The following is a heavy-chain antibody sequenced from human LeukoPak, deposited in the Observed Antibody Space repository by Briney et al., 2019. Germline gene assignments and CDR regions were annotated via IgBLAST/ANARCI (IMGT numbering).Heavy chain of an antibody. CDR3: AREGARGYYDYVWGSYRFDY. CDR2: IIPIFGTA. D-gene: IGHD3-16*02. CDR1: GYTFTNYY. J-gene: IGHJ4*02. V-gene: IGHV1-69*13. Sequence: SVKVSCKASGYTFTNYYMHWVRQAPGQGLEWMGGIIPIFGTANYAQKFQGRVTITADESTSTAYMELSSLRSEDTAVYYCAREGARGYYDYVWGSYRFDYWGQGTLVTVSS.